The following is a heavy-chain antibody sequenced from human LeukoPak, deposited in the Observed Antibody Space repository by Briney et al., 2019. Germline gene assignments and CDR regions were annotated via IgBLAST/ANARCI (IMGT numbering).Heavy chain of an antibody. CDR2: TRNKANSYTT. J-gene: IGHJ6*02. D-gene: IGHD6-13*01. Sequence: GGSLRLSCAASGFTLSDHYMAWVRQAPGKGLEWVGRTRNKANSYTTEYAASVRGRFTISRDDSKNSLFLQMNSLKTEDTAVYYCAREVEYSSSWYSSLVTYYYYYGMDVWGQGTTVTVSS. V-gene: IGHV3-72*01. CDR1: GFTLSDHY. CDR3: AREVEYSSSWYSSLVTYYYYYGMDV.